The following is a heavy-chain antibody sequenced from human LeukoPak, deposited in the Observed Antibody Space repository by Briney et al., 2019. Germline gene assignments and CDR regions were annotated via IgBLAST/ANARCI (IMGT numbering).Heavy chain of an antibody. CDR2: IRYDGSNK. V-gene: IGHV3-30*02. CDR3: AKDNGYYDSSGYFDY. CDR1: GFTFSSYG. J-gene: IGHJ4*02. D-gene: IGHD3-22*01. Sequence: PGGSLRLSCAASGFTFSSYGMHWVRQAPGKGLEGVAFIRYDGSNKYYADSVKGRFTISRDNSKNTLYLQMNSLRAEDTAVYYCAKDNGYYDSSGYFDYWGQGTLVTVSS.